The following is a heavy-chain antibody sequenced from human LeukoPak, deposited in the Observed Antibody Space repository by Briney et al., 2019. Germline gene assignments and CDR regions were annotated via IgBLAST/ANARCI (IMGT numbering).Heavy chain of an antibody. J-gene: IGHJ5*02. CDR1: GGSFSGYY. CDR2: INHSGST. V-gene: IGHV4-34*01. CDR3: ARGGYYDFWSGYRSPNWFDP. Sequence: SETLSLTCAVYGGSFSGYYWSWIRQPPGKGLEWIGEINHSGSTNYNPSLKSRVTISVDTSKDQFSLKLSSVTAADTAVYYCARGGYYDFWSGYRSPNWFDPWGQGTLVTVSS. D-gene: IGHD3-3*01.